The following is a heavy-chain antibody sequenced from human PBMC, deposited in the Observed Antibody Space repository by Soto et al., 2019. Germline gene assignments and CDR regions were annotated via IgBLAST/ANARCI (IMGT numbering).Heavy chain of an antibody. CDR1: GFTFSRYG. J-gene: IGHJ5*01. CDR2: ISSTTSYV. Sequence: KTVGSLRLSCAASGFTFSRYGMNWLRQAPGKGLEWVASISSTTSYVYYADSVKGRFSTSRDNAKNILYLEMYALRTEDTAVYYCARDPSEGRVGNWFESWGQGTLVTVSS. D-gene: IGHD2-2*01. CDR3: ARDPSEGRVGNWFES. V-gene: IGHV3-21*06.